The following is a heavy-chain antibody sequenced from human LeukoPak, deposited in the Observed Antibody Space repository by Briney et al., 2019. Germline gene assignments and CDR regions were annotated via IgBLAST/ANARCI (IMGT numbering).Heavy chain of an antibody. CDR3: AREDSDAFDI. Sequence: SETLSLTCTVSGGSISNYYWSWIRQPPGKGLEWIGYIYYSGSTKYNPSLNSRVTISVDRSKNQFSLKLTSVTAAETAVYYCAREDSDAFDIWGQGTMVTVS. CDR1: GGSISNYY. J-gene: IGHJ3*02. CDR2: IYYSGST. V-gene: IGHV4-59*12. D-gene: IGHD3/OR15-3a*01.